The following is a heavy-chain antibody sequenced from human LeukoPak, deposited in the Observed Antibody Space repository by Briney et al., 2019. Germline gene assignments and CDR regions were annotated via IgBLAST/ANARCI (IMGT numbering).Heavy chain of an antibody. CDR2: IYSGGST. CDR1: GFTVSSNY. J-gene: IGHJ4*02. V-gene: IGHV3-66*01. CDR3: ARSLLGYSYVLDY. D-gene: IGHD5-18*01. Sequence: GGSLRLSCAASGFTVSSNYMSWVRQAPGKGLEWVSVIYSGGSTYYADSVKGRFIISRDNSKNTLYLQMNSLRAEDTAVYYCARSLLGYSYVLDYWGQGTLVTVSS.